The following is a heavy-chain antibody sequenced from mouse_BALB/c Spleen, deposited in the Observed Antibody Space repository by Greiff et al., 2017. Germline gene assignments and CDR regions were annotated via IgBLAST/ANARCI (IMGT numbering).Heavy chain of an antibody. CDR3: APHWDWFAY. Sequence: EVMLVESGAELVKPGASVKLSCTASGFNIKDTYMHWVKQRPEQGLEWIGRIDPANGNTKYDPKFQGKATITADTSSNTAYLQLSSLTSEDTAVYYCAPHWDWFAYWGQGTLVTVSA. D-gene: IGHD4-1*01. CDR1: GFNIKDTY. V-gene: IGHV14-3*02. J-gene: IGHJ3*01. CDR2: IDPANGNT.